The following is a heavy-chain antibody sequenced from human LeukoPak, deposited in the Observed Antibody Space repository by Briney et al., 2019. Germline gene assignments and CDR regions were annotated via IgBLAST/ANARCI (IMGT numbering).Heavy chain of an antibody. CDR1: GGTFSSYA. V-gene: IGHV1-69*05. CDR2: IIPIFGTA. J-gene: IGHJ4*02. Sequence: GASVKVSCKASGGTFSSYAISWVRQAPGQGLEWMRRIIPIFGTAIYAQKFQGRVTITTHESTSPAYMELSSLRSEDTAVYYCARLDYDSSGYSRWPVEHYWGQGTLVTVSS. D-gene: IGHD3-22*01. CDR3: ARLDYDSSGYSRWPVEHY.